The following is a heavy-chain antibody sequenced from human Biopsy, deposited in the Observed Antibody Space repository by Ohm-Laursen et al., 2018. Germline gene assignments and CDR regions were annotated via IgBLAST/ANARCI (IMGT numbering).Heavy chain of an antibody. Sequence: ASVNVSCKASGYSFTNFAITWVRQAPGQGLEWLGGISTNHGRADYPQKFQGRVTMTTDTATTTAYLELQILTSEDTAVYFCARDTAAGMVVPLDFDVWGQGTLVTVSS. V-gene: IGHV1-18*01. CDR3: ARDTAAGMVVPLDFDV. J-gene: IGHJ4*02. D-gene: IGHD2-15*01. CDR2: ISTNHGRA. CDR1: GYSFTNFA.